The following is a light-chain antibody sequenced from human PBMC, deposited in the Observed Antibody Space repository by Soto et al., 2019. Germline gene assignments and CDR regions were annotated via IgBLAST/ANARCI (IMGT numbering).Light chain of an antibody. CDR2: DVS. CDR3: SSYTSSAPGVL. V-gene: IGLV2-14*03. J-gene: IGLJ2*01. CDR1: SSDVGGSNY. Sequence: QSALTQPASVSGSPGQSITISCSGTSSDVGGSNYVSWYQQHPGEAPKLIIYDVSYRPSGVSNRFSGSKSGNTASLTISGLQAGDEAHYFCSSYTSSAPGVLFGGGTKLTVL.